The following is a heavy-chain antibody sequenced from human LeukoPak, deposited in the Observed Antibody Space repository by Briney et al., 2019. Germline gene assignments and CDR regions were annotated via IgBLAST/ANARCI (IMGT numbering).Heavy chain of an antibody. V-gene: IGHV4-39*01. Sequence: SETLSLTCTVSGGSISSSSYYWGWIRQPPGKGLEWIGSIYYSGSTYYNPSLKSRVTISVDTSKNQFSLKLSSVTAADTAVYYCARGSKVVDAFDIWGQGTMVTVSS. CDR2: IYYSGST. J-gene: IGHJ3*02. CDR3: ARGSKVVDAFDI. CDR1: GGSISSSSYY. D-gene: IGHD2-15*01.